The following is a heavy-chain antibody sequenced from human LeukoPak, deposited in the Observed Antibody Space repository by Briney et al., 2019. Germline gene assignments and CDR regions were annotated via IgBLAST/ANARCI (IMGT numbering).Heavy chain of an antibody. J-gene: IGHJ6*03. V-gene: IGHV3-30*18. D-gene: IGHD2/OR15-2a*01. CDR3: AKVSPWYYYYMDV. CDR2: ISYDGSNK. Sequence: GGSLRLSCAASGFTFSSYGMHWVRQAPGKGLEWVAVISYDGSNKYYADSVKGRFTISRDNSKNTLYLQMNSLRAEDTAVYYCAKVSPWYYYYMDVWGKGTTVTVSS. CDR1: GFTFSSYG.